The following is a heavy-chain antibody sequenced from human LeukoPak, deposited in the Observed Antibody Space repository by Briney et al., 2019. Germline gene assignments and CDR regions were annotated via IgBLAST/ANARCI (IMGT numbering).Heavy chain of an antibody. Sequence: SETLSLTCSVSGFSLSGGHFWGWIRQSPGKGLEWIGSVSHSASTYYNPSLKSRVTMSIDTSKNQFSLKLSSVTAADTAVYYCARSIVGSTRGGAFDIWGQGTMVTVSS. V-gene: IGHV4-38-2*02. D-gene: IGHD1-26*01. CDR3: ARSIVGSTRGGAFDI. J-gene: IGHJ3*02. CDR2: VSHSAST. CDR1: GFSLSGGHF.